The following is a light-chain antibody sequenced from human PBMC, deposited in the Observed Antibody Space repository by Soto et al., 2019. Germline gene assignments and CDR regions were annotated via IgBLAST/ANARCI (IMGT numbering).Light chain of an antibody. V-gene: IGKV1-8*01. J-gene: IGKJ2*01. CDR3: HQYYSYPPT. Sequence: AIRMTQSPSSFSASTGDRVTITCRASQGISSYLAWYQQKPGKAPKLLIYAASTLQSGVPSRFSGSGSGTDFTLPISCLQSEDFATYYCHQYYSYPPTFGQGTKLEIK. CDR1: QGISSY. CDR2: AAS.